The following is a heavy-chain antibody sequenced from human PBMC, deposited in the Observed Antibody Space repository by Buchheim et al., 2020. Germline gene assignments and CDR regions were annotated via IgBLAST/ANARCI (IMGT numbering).Heavy chain of an antibody. CDR2: IKQDGSEK. CDR3: ARVGSPPYYDFWSGYNQGYFDL. Sequence: VQLVESGGGLVKPGGSLRLSCAASGFTFSDYYMSWIRQAPGKGLEWVANIKQDGSEKYYVDSVKGRFTISRDNAKNSLYLQMNSLRAEDTAVYYCARVGSPPYYDFWSGYNQGYFDLWGRGTL. V-gene: IGHV3-7*01. D-gene: IGHD3-3*01. CDR1: GFTFSDYY. J-gene: IGHJ2*01.